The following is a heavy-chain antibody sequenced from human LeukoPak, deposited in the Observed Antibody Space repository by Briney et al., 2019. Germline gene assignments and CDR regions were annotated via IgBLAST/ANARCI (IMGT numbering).Heavy chain of an antibody. CDR3: TRHVPFYDYVWGSFSADAFDI. D-gene: IGHD3-16*01. V-gene: IGHV3-73*01. J-gene: IGHJ3*02. CDR2: IRSKANSYAT. CDR1: GFTFSGSA. Sequence: PGGSLRLSCAASGFTFSGSAMHWVRQASGKGLEWVGRIRSKANSYATAYAASVEGRFTISRDDSKNTAYLQMNSLKTEDTAVYYCTRHVPFYDYVWGSFSADAFDIWGQGTMVTVSS.